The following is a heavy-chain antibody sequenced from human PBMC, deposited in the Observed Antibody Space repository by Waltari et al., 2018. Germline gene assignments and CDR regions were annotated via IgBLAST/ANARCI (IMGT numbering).Heavy chain of an antibody. CDR3: ATHRSRSSYYYYGMDV. D-gene: IGHD6-19*01. Sequence: EVQLVQSGAEVKKPGESLKISCKGSGYSFTSYWIGWVRQMPGKGLEWVWIISPGDSASRYSPSFQGQVTISADKSISTAYLQWSSLKASDTAMYYCATHRSRSSYYYYGMDVWGQGTTVTVSS. CDR1: GYSFTSYW. CDR2: ISPGDSAS. J-gene: IGHJ6*02. V-gene: IGHV5-51*01.